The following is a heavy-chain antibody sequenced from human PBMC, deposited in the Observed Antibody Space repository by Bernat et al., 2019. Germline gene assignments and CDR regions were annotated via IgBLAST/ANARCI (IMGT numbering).Heavy chain of an antibody. V-gene: IGHV2-5*01. D-gene: IGHD6-19*01. CDR1: GFSLSSTAVG. Sequence: QITLKESGPTLVKPTQTLTLTCTFSGFSLSSTAVGVDWIRQPPGKPLEWLALIYWNDDNKYSPSLKNRLSITKDTSGNQVVLTLTNVDPVDTATYFCAHGSGWLFDHWGPGTLVTVSS. CDR3: AHGSGWLFDH. J-gene: IGHJ4*02. CDR2: IYWNDDN.